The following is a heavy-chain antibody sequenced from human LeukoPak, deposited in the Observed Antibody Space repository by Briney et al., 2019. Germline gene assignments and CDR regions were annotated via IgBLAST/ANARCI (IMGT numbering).Heavy chain of an antibody. CDR3: ARGGRGVVHGNWFDP. J-gene: IGHJ5*02. CDR1: GYTFTSYY. CDR2: INPSGGST. Sequence: GASVKVSCKASGYTFTSYYMHWVRQAPGQGLEWMGIINPSGGSTSYAQKFQGRVTMTRDMSTSTVYMELSSLRSEDTAVYYCARGGRGVVHGNWFDPWGQGTLVTVSS. V-gene: IGHV1-46*01. D-gene: IGHD2-2*01.